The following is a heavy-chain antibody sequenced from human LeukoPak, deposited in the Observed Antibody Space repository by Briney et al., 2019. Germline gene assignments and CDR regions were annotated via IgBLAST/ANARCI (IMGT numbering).Heavy chain of an antibody. CDR1: GFTFSSYA. CDR3: AKDRVNGRTFDY. J-gene: IGHJ4*02. CDR2: ISGSDGYT. D-gene: IGHD2-15*01. V-gene: IGHV3-23*01. Sequence: GGSLRLSCGASGFTFSSYAMSWVRQAPGKGLEWVSGISGSDGYTYYADSVKGRFTISRDNSKNTLYLQMNSLRAEDTAVYYCAKDRVNGRTFDYWGQGTLVTVSS.